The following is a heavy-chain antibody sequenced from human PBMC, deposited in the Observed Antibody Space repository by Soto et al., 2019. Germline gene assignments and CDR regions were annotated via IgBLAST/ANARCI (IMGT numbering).Heavy chain of an antibody. V-gene: IGHV3-74*01. Sequence: EVQLVESGGGLVQPGGSLRLSCAASGFTFSSYWMLWVRQAPGTGLVWVSRINSDGSTTSYADSVKGRFTISRDNAKNTLYLQMNSLSAEDTVVYYCARVHRGYSYVNYWGQGTLVTVSS. CDR2: INSDGSTT. D-gene: IGHD5-18*01. CDR1: GFTFSSYW. CDR3: ARVHRGYSYVNY. J-gene: IGHJ4*02.